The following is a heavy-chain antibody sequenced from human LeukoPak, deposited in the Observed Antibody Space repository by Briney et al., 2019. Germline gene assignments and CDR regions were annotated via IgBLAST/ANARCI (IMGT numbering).Heavy chain of an antibody. Sequence: GGSLRLSCAASGFTFSSYAMHWVRQAPGKGLEWVAVISYDGSNKYYADSVKGRFTISRDNSKNTLYLQMNSLKTEDTAVYYCATDPVQLWFGGDGGFDYWGQGTLVTVSS. V-gene: IGHV3-30-3*01. J-gene: IGHJ4*02. CDR1: GFTFSSYA. CDR2: ISYDGSNK. CDR3: ATDPVQLWFGGDGGFDY. D-gene: IGHD3-10*01.